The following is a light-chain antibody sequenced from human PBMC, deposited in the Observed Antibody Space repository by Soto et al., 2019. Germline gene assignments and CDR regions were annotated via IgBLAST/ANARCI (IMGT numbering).Light chain of an antibody. CDR2: DAS. CDR3: QQYNNWPQT. CDR1: QSVSSN. V-gene: IGKV3-15*01. J-gene: IGKJ2*01. Sequence: EIVMTQSPVTLSVSPGERATLSCRASQSVSSNLAWYQQKPGQAPRLLIYDASTRATGIPARFSGSGSGTEFTLTISSLQSEDFAVYYCQQYNNWPQTFGQGTKLEIK.